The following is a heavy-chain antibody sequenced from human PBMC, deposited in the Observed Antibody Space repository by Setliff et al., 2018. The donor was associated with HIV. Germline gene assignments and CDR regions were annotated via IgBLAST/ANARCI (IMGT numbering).Heavy chain of an antibody. J-gene: IGHJ4*02. D-gene: IGHD3-16*01. V-gene: IGHV1-3*01. CDR1: GYTFTQSHD. Sequence: GASVKVSCKTSGYTFTQSHDLHWVRQVPGQGPERMGWINLVTTKTAYLQKFQGRVIITRDTSASTAYMEMSSLRSEDTAVYYCANGGSGGQFDHWGQGTLVTVSS. CDR2: INLVTTKT. CDR3: ANGGSGGQFDH.